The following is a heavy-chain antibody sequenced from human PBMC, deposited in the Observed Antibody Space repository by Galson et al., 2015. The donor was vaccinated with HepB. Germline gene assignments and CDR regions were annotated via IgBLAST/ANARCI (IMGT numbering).Heavy chain of an antibody. J-gene: IGHJ4*01. CDR3: AREEQVLHRSFDH. V-gene: IGHV4-4*07. Sequence: LSLTCTVSGGSISRYYWSWIRQPAGKGLEWIGRISISGTTNFNPSLKSRVTMSLVTSKNQFSLNLTSVTAADTALYYCAREEQVLHRSFDHWGHGTLVTVSS. CDR2: ISISGTT. CDR1: GGSISRYY. D-gene: IGHD6-13*01.